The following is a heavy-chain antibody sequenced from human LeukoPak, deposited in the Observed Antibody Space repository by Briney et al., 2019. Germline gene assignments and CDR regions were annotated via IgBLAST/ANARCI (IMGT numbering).Heavy chain of an antibody. V-gene: IGHV3-53*01. D-gene: IGHD3-22*01. CDR2: LYTDGST. CDR3: ARADYFDSSGYYFDN. Sequence: GGSLRLSCAASGITVSSNYMSWVRQAPGKGLEWVSVLYTDGSTNHADSVKGRFTISSDNSKHTLYIQMNSLRVEDTTVYYCARADYFDSSGYYFDNWGQGALVTVSS. J-gene: IGHJ4*02. CDR1: GITVSSNY.